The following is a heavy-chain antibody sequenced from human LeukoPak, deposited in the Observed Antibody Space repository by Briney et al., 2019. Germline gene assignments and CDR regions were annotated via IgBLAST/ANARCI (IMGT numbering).Heavy chain of an antibody. CDR3: AREYQLLGAVYNYFDP. CDR2: MNPNSGNT. Sequence: ASVKVSCKASGYTFTSYDINWVRQATGQGLEWMGWMNPNSGNTGYAQKFQGRVTMTRNTSISTAYMELTSLRSEDTAVYYCAREYQLLGAVYNYFDPWGQGTLVTVSS. V-gene: IGHV1-8*01. D-gene: IGHD2-2*01. J-gene: IGHJ5*02. CDR1: GYTFTSYD.